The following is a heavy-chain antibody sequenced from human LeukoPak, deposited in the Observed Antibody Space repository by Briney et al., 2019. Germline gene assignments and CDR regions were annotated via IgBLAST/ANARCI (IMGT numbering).Heavy chain of an antibody. CDR1: GYTFTGYY. CDR2: INPTSGGT. D-gene: IGHD5-24*01. J-gene: IGHJ6*03. Sequence: GASVKGSCKASGYTFTGYYMHWVRQAPGQGLEWMGWINPTSGGTNYAQKFQGRVTMTRDTSISTAYMEPSRLRSDDTAVYYCARGSVLEMAYYYYYYMDVWGKGTTVTVSS. V-gene: IGHV1-2*02. CDR3: ARGSVLEMAYYYYYYMDV.